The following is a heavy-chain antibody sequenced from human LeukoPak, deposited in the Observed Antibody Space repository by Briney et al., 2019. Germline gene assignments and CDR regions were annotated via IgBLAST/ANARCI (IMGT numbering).Heavy chain of an antibody. CDR1: GFTFSSYS. J-gene: IGHJ4*02. CDR2: ISSSSSTI. V-gene: IGHV3-48*01. D-gene: IGHD4-23*01. CDR3: ARDFYGGIFDY. Sequence: AGGSLRLSCAASGFTFSSYSMNWVRQAPGKGLEWVSYISSSSSTIYYADSVKGRFTISRDNAKNSLYLQMNSLRAEDTAVYYCARDFYGGIFDYWGQGTLVTVSS.